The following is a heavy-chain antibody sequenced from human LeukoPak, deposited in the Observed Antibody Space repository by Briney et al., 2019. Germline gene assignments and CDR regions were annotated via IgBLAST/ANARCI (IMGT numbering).Heavy chain of an antibody. J-gene: IGHJ4*02. CDR2: IFWDDDK. V-gene: IGHV2-5*02. CDR3: AHRQFWTFNY. Sequence: SGPTLVQPTQTLTLTCTISGFSLSTSGVGVGWIRQPPGKAPEWLALIFWDDDKRYSPSAESRLTIIKDTSKNQVVLTMTNMDPVDTATYYCAHRQFWTFNYWGQGTLVTVSS. D-gene: IGHD3/OR15-3a*01. CDR1: GFSLSTSGVG.